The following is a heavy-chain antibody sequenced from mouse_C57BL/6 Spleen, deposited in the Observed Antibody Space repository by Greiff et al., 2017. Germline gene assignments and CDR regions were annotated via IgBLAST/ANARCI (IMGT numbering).Heavy chain of an antibody. V-gene: IGHV7-3*01. D-gene: IGHD2-1*01. CDR3: ARLYGNYVWYFDV. J-gene: IGHJ1*03. CDR1: GFTFTDYY. CDR2: IRNKANGYTT. Sequence: DVQLVESGGGLVQPGGSLSLSCAASGFTFTDYYMSWVRQPPGKALELLGFIRNKANGYTTEYSASVKGRFTISRDNSQSILYLQMNALRAEDSATYYCARLYGNYVWYFDVWGTGTTVTVSS.